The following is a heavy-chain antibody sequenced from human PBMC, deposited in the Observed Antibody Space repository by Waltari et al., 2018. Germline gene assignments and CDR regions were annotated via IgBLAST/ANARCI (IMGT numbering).Heavy chain of an antibody. CDR2: INPNSGDTNSGGT. V-gene: IGHV1-2*02. CDR3: ARWDSSTWYGGYFDY. CDR1: GYTFTGYY. Sequence: QVQLVQSGAEVKKPGASMKVSCKASGYTFTGYYIHWVRQAPGQGLEWMGWINPNSGDTNSGGTNYAQKFQGRVTMTRDTYISTAYMELSRLRSDDTAVYYCARWDSSTWYGGYFDYWGQGTLVTVSS. D-gene: IGHD6-13*01. J-gene: IGHJ4*02.